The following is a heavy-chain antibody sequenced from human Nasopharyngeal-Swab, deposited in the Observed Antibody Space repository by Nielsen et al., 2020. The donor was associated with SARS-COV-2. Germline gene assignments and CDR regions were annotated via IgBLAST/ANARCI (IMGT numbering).Heavy chain of an antibody. J-gene: IGHJ4*02. CDR1: GGSISSGDYY. CDR3: ARGSTYYYDSTLSEIDY. CDR2: IYYSRST. V-gene: IGHV4-30-4*01. D-gene: IGHD3-22*01. Sequence: SETLSLTCTVSGGSISSGDYYWSWIRQPPGKGLEWIGYIYYSRSTYYNPSLKSRVTISVDTSKNQFSLKLSSVTAADTAVYYCARGSTYYYDSTLSEIDYWGQGTLVTVSS.